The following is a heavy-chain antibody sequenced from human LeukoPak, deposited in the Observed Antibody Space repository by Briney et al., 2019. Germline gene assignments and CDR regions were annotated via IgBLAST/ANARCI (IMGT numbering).Heavy chain of an antibody. CDR1: GFTFSNYW. V-gene: IGHV3-7*01. D-gene: IGHD2-15*01. CDR3: ARTSRSSSIDD. J-gene: IGHJ4*02. CDR2: INQGGSDK. Sequence: AGGSLRLSCAASGFTFSNYWMSWVRQAPRKGLEWVANINQGGSDKSYVDSVKGRFTISRDNAKNSLYLEMNSLGVEDTAMYYCARTSRSSSIDDWGQGTLVTVSS.